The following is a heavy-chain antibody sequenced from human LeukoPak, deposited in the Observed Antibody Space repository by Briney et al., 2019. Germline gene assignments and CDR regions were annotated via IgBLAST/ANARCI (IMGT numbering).Heavy chain of an antibody. CDR3: ARDGSSSWYEYYYYGMDV. D-gene: IGHD6-13*01. J-gene: IGHJ6*02. CDR1: GFTFSNAW. CDR2: IKQDGSEK. Sequence: GGSLRLSCAASGFTFSNAWMSWVRQAPGKGLEWVANIKQDGSEKYYVDSVKGRFTISRDNAKNSLYLQMNSLRAEDTAVYYCARDGSSSWYEYYYYGMDVWGQGTTVTVSS. V-gene: IGHV3-7*01.